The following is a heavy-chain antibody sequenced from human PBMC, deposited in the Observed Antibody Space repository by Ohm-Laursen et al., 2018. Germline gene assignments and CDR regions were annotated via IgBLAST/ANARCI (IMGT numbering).Heavy chain of an antibody. CDR1: GFTFSSYA. CDR3: AKWDYSNYVTGPGRWFDP. D-gene: IGHD4-11*01. V-gene: IGHV3-23*01. Sequence: SLRLSCTASGFTFSSYATSWVRQAPGKGLEWVSAISGSGGSTYYADSVKGRFTISRDNSKNTLYLQMNSLRAEDTAVYYCAKWDYSNYVTGPGRWFDPWGQGTLVTVSS. J-gene: IGHJ5*02. CDR2: ISGSGGST.